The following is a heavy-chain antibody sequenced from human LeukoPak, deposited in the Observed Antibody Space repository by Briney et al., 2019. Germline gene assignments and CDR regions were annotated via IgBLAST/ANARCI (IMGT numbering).Heavy chain of an antibody. D-gene: IGHD2-21*01. Sequence: KTSETLSLTCAVSGGSISTDHWWSWVRQPPGKGLEWIGEIDHSGSTNYNPSLKSRVTISVDKSKNHFSLNLSSVTAADTAIYYCARVLRPTGDFYFDFWGQGTLVTVSS. CDR3: ARVLRPTGDFYFDF. CDR1: GGSISTDHW. J-gene: IGHJ4*02. V-gene: IGHV4-4*02. CDR2: IDHSGST.